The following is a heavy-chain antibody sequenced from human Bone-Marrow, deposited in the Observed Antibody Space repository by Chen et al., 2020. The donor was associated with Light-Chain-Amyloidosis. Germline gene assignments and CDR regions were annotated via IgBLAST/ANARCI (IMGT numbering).Heavy chain of an antibody. CDR3: ARDRFDSSGYFEGFDY. D-gene: IGHD3-22*01. V-gene: IGHV6-1*01. J-gene: IGHJ4*02. Sequence: SXXXSLXXXIXGDSVSSKSVAWNWIRQSPPRGLEWLGRTYYRSKWYNDYAASVKSRITINPDTSKNQFSLHLXSVTPEDTAVYYCARDRFDSSGYFEGFDYWGQGTLVTVSS. CDR1: GDSVSSKSVA. CDR2: TYYRSKWYN.